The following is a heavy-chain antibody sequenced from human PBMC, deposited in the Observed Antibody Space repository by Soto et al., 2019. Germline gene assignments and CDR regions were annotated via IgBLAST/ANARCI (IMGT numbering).Heavy chain of an antibody. Sequence: GGSLRLSCEASGFSVSSNYMSWARQAPGKGLEWVSSIDGSSDAYYADSVKGRFTISRDNSRNTLYLQMNSLRAEDTALYYCAKNYFFDSWGQGTLVTVSS. CDR2: IDGSSDA. J-gene: IGHJ4*02. V-gene: IGHV3-53*01. CDR3: AKNYFFDS. CDR1: GFSVSSNY.